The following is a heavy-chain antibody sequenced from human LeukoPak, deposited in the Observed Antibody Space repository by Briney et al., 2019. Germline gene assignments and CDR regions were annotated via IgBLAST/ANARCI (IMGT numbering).Heavy chain of an antibody. Sequence: IPSETLSLTCTVSGGSISSYYWSWIRQPPGKGLEWIGYIYYSGSTNYNPSLKSRVTISVDTSKNQFSLKLSSVTAADTAVYYCAREATYYYDSSGSTHLLGDAFDIWGQGTMVTVSS. CDR1: GGSISSYY. V-gene: IGHV4-59*01. J-gene: IGHJ3*02. CDR2: IYYSGST. CDR3: AREATYYYDSSGSTHLLGDAFDI. D-gene: IGHD3-22*01.